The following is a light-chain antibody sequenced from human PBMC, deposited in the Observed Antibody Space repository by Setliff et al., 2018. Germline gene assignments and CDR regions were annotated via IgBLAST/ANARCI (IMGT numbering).Light chain of an antibody. CDR3: NAYTSGSTYV. J-gene: IGLJ1*01. CDR2: AVS. CDR1: SSDVGSYDL. V-gene: IGLV2-14*03. Sequence: QSALAQPASVSGSPGQSITISCSGTSSDVGSYDLVSWYQQHPGKAPKLIIYAVSDRPSGVSNRFSGSKSGNTASLTISGLQTEDEADYYCNAYTSGSTYVSGTGTKVTVL.